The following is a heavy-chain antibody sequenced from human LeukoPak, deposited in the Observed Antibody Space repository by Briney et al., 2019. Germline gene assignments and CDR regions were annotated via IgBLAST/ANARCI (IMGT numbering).Heavy chain of an antibody. CDR1: GDSVSSNSAA. J-gene: IGHJ4*02. CDR3: ACNRDSSIGIFDY. D-gene: IGHD3-22*01. CDR2: TYYRSKWYN. V-gene: IGHV6-1*01. Sequence: SQTLSLTCASSGDSVSSNSAAWNSIRQSPSRGLQWLGRTYYRSKWYNDYAVSVESRININPDTSKNQFSLQLYSVTPEDTAVYYCACNRDSSIGIFDYWGQGILVTVSS.